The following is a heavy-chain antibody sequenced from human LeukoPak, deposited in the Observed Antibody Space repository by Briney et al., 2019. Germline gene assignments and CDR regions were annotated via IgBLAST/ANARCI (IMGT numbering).Heavy chain of an antibody. J-gene: IGHJ4*02. Sequence: ASVKVSCKASGYTFTSYDINWVRQATGQGLEWMGRMNPNSGNTGYAQKFQGRVTMTRNTSISTAYMELSSLRSEDTAVYYCARGSGSDFWSGYYRRGLDYWGQGTLVTVSS. CDR1: GYTFTSYD. CDR2: MNPNSGNT. CDR3: ARGSGSDFWSGYYRRGLDY. D-gene: IGHD3-3*01. V-gene: IGHV1-8*01.